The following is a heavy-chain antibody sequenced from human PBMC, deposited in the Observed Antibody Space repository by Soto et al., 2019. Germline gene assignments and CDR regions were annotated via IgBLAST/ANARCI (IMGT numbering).Heavy chain of an antibody. Sequence: EVQLLESGGGLVQPGGSLGFSCAASGFPFGTFAMGWVRKAQGKGLEWVSAISGSGGSTYYADSVRGRFTISRDNSKNTLYLQMNSLRAEDTAVYYCANYGDRDAFDIWGQGTMVTVSS. D-gene: IGHD4-17*01. CDR2: ISGSGGST. V-gene: IGHV3-23*01. CDR1: GFPFGTFA. CDR3: ANYGDRDAFDI. J-gene: IGHJ3*02.